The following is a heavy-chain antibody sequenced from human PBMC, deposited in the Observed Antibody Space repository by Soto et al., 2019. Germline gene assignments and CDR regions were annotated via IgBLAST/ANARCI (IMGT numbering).Heavy chain of an antibody. CDR2: ISTSGGNR. D-gene: IGHD6-6*01. V-gene: IGHV3-23*01. J-gene: IGHJ4*02. Sequence: EVRLLESGGGLVQPGGSLRLSCAASGFTYTNYAMTWVRQTPGKGLEWVSTISTSGGNRYYADSVKGRFTICRDNSENTVYPQMNSLRVDDTALYYCAKERAAQGIDYWGPGTLVTVSS. CDR1: GFTYTNYA. CDR3: AKERAAQGIDY.